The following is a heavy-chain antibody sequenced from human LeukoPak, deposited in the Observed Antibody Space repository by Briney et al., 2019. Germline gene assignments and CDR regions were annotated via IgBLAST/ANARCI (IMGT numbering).Heavy chain of an antibody. CDR2: ISDSGDGT. CDR1: GITFSNYA. Sequence: GGSLRLSCAASGITFSNYAMSWVRQAPGKGLEWVSGISDSGDGTYYADSVKGRFTISIDTSKNTLYLQMNSLRAEDTAVYFCARLSSWVFEIWGQGTMVTVSS. J-gene: IGHJ3*02. D-gene: IGHD2-21*02. V-gene: IGHV3-23*01. CDR3: ARLSSWVFEI.